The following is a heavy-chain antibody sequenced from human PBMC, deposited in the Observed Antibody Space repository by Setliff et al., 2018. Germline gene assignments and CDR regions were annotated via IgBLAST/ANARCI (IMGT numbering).Heavy chain of an antibody. Sequence: PSETLSLTCTVSGGSISSSSYYWGWIRQPPGKGLEWIGSIYYSGSTYYNPSLKSRVTISVDTSKNQFSLKLSSVTAADTAVYYCAGDRITIFGVVIPFDYWGQGTLVTVSS. CDR1: GGSISSSSYY. V-gene: IGHV4-39*07. D-gene: IGHD3-3*01. J-gene: IGHJ4*02. CDR3: AGDRITIFGVVIPFDY. CDR2: IYYSGST.